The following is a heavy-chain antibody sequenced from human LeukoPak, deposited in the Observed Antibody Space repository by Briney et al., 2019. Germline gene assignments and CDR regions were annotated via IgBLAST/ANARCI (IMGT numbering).Heavy chain of an antibody. CDR2: IYYSGST. CDR3: ARAAPNYYDSSGSLRNPYFDY. V-gene: IGHV4-59*02. CDR1: GGSVSSYY. J-gene: IGHJ4*02. Sequence: SETLSLTCTVSGGSVSSYYWSWIRQPPGKGLEWIGYIYYSGSTNYNPSLKSRVTMSVDTSKNQFSLTLISVTAADTAVYFCARAAPNYYDSSGSLRNPYFDYWGQGTLVTVSS. D-gene: IGHD3-22*01.